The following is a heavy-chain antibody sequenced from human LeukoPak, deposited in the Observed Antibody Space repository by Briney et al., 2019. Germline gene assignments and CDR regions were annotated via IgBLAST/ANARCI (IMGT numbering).Heavy chain of an antibody. J-gene: IGHJ5*02. CDR1: GGTFSSYA. V-gene: IGHV1-69*13. CDR2: IIPIFGTA. Sequence: SVKVSCKASGGTFSSYAISWVRQAPGQGLEWMGGIIPIFGTANYAQKFQGRVTITADESTSTAYMELSSLRSEDTAVYYCARVSVVVPAAMSWFDPWGQGTLVTVSS. D-gene: IGHD2-2*01. CDR3: ARVSVVVPAAMSWFDP.